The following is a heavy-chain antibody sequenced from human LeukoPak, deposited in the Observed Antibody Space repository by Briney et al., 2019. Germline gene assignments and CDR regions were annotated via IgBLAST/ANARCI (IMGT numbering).Heavy chain of an antibody. CDR3: AKGNSSGWYYPVGYFQH. V-gene: IGHV3-23*01. CDR2: ISGSGGST. J-gene: IGHJ1*01. D-gene: IGHD6-19*01. CDR1: GFTFSSYA. Sequence: PGGSLRLSCAASGFTFSSYAMSWVRQAPGKGLEWVSAISGSGGSTYYADSVKGRFTISRDNSKNTLYLQMNSLRAEDTAVYYCAKGNSSGWYYPVGYFQHWGQGTLVTVSS.